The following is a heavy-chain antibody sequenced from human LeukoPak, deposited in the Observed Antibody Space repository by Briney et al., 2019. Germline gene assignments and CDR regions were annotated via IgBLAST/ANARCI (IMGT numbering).Heavy chain of an antibody. CDR2: IYYSGST. CDR3: ARLQYYGTKAGRRFDY. D-gene: IGHD2/OR15-2a*01. V-gene: IGHV4-34*01. CDR1: GGSFSGYY. J-gene: IGHJ4*02. Sequence: SETLSLTCAVYGGSFSGYYWSWIRQPPGKGLEWLGNIYYSGSTYYNPSLKSRVTISVDTSKNQFSLKLSSVTAADTAVYYCARLQYYGTKAGRRFDYWGQGTLVTVSS.